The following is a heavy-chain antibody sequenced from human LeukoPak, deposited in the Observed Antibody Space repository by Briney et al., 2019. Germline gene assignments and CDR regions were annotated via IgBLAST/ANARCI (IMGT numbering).Heavy chain of an antibody. D-gene: IGHD3-22*01. J-gene: IGHJ4*02. CDR3: ARADPYYYDSSGYYFFDY. CDR2: INPSGGST. Sequence: ASVKVSCKASGYTFPSYYMHWVRQAPGQGLEWMGIINPSGGSTSYAQKFQGRVTMTRDMSTSTVYMELSSLRSEDTAVYYCARADPYYYDSSGYYFFDYWGQGTLVTVSS. V-gene: IGHV1-46*01. CDR1: GYTFPSYY.